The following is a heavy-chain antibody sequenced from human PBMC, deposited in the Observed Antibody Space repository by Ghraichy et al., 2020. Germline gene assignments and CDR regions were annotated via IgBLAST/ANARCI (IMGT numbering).Heavy chain of an antibody. D-gene: IGHD1-1*01. CDR3: TRDIGERGAV. V-gene: IGHV3-74*01. CDR1: GFTFSTYW. J-gene: IGHJ3*01. Sequence: GGSLRLSCAASGFTFSTYWMHWVRQVPGKGLVWVSRTDENGRITNYADSVKGRFTISRDNAKNMLYLQMNSLRAEDTGLYYCTRDIGERGAVWGQGTMVTVSS. CDR2: TDENGRIT.